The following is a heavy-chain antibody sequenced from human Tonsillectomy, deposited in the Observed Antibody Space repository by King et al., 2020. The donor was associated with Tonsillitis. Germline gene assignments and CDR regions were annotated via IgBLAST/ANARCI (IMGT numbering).Heavy chain of an antibody. V-gene: IGHV3-23*04. D-gene: IGHD3-9*01. Sequence: VQLVESGGGLVQPGGSLRLSCAASGFTFSSYAMSWVRQAPGKGLEWVSAISGSGGSTYYADSVKGRFTISRDNSKNTLYLQMNSLRAEDTAVYYRAKGGTYDILPGYYFLDYWGQGTLVTVSS. CDR2: ISGSGGST. CDR3: AKGGTYDILPGYYFLDY. J-gene: IGHJ4*02. CDR1: GFTFSSYA.